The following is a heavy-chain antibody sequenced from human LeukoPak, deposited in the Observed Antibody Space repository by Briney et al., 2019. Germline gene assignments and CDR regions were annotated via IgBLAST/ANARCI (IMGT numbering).Heavy chain of an antibody. CDR3: ARHGPLPFIAVAVPFDY. CDR2: LYYMRGA. J-gene: IGHJ4*02. V-gene: IGHV4-59*08. CDR1: GGSISGYY. Sequence: SETLSLTCTVSGGSISGYYWSWSRQPPGKGVEWIGNLYYMRGAWYKSSLKSRVTISVDTSKNQFSLKLSSVTAADTAVYYCARHGPLPFIAVAVPFDYWGQGTLVTVSS. D-gene: IGHD6-19*01.